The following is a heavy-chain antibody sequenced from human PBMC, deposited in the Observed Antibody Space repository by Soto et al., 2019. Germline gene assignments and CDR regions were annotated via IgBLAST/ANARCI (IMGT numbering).Heavy chain of an antibody. CDR1: GFTFSIYA. D-gene: IGHD3-22*01. CDR3: AKGGDTSGYYYYFDY. J-gene: IGHJ4*02. CDR2: IGGSDGST. Sequence: EVRLLESGGGLVQPGGSLRLSCVASGFTFSIYAMSWVRQAPGKGLKWVSTIGGSDGSTYYADSVKGRFTISRDTSKNTLYLQMNSLRAEDTAVYYCAKGGDTSGYYYYFDYWGQGTLVTVSS. V-gene: IGHV3-23*01.